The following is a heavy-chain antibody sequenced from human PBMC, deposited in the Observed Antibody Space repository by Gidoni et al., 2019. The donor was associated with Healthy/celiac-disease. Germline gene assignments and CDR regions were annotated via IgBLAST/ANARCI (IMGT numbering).Heavy chain of an antibody. CDR2: ISGSGGST. J-gene: IGHJ4*02. CDR1: GFPFSSYA. CDR3: AKEGYYDFWSGYYQYYFDY. Sequence: EVQLLESGGGLVQPGGSLRLSCAASGFPFSSYAMRWVRQAPGKGLEWVSAISGSGGSTYYADSVKGRFTISRDNSKNTLYLQMNSLRAEDTAVYYCAKEGYYDFWSGYYQYYFDYWGQGTLVTVSS. V-gene: IGHV3-23*01. D-gene: IGHD3-3*01.